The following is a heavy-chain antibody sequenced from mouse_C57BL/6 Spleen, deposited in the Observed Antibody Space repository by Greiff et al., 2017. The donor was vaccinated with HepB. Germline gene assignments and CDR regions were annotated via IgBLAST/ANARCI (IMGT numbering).Heavy chain of an antibody. Sequence: VQLQQPGAELVKPGASVKLSCKASGYTFTSYWMHWVKQRPGRGLEWIGRIDTNSGGTKYNEKFKSKATLTVDKPSSTAYMKLSSLTSEYSAVYYWASYDYDGFAYWGQGTLVTVSA. J-gene: IGHJ3*01. D-gene: IGHD2-4*01. CDR1: GYTFTSYW. V-gene: IGHV1-72*01. CDR2: IDTNSGGT. CDR3: ASYDYDGFAY.